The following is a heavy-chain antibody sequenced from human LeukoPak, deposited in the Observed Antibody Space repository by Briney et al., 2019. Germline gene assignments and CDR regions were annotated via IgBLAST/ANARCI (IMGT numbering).Heavy chain of an antibody. CDR3: ARRTYYDSSGSTFDY. J-gene: IGHJ4*02. D-gene: IGHD3-22*01. CDR1: GYSFTSYW. Sequence: GESLKISCEGSGYSFTSYWIGWVRQMPGQGLEWMGIIYPGDSDTRYSPSFQGQVTISADKSISTAYLQWSGLKASDTAMYYCARRTYYDSSGSTFDYWGQGTLVTVSS. CDR2: IYPGDSDT. V-gene: IGHV5-51*01.